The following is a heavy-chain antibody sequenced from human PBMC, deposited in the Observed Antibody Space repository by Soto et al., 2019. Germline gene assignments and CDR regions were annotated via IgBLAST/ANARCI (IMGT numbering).Heavy chain of an antibody. V-gene: IGHV3-23*01. D-gene: IGHD3-3*01. CDR1: GFSFINYA. Sequence: EVQMLESGGGLVQPGGSLRLSCAASGFSFINYAVTWVRQAPGKGLEWVSAISASGGSTYYADSVKCRFTIARDNSKTKVQLERNSMRAEETAVYYCAKRLWSGSNSVGHGMDVWGQGTTGPVSS. CDR3: AKRLWSGSNSVGHGMDV. J-gene: IGHJ6*02. CDR2: ISASGGST.